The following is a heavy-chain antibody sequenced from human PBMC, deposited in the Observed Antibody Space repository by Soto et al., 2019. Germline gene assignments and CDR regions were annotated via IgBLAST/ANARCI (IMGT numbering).Heavy chain of an antibody. CDR2: IFYSGTT. CDR1: GGSISTSRYY. V-gene: IGHV4-39*01. CDR3: ARQVGSGNWYFDL. J-gene: IGHJ2*01. Sequence: QLQLQESGPGLVKPPETLSLTCTVSGGSISTSRYYWVWIRQPPGKGLEWIGSIFYSGTTYYNPSLKSRVTISVDTSKNQCSLELTSVTAADTSVFYCARQVGSGNWYFDLWGRGTLVTVSS. D-gene: IGHD3-10*01.